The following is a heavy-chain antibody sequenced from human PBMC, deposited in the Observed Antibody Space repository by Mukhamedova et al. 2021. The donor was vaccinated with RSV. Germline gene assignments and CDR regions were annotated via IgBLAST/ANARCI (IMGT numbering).Heavy chain of an antibody. CDR1: YY. CDR2: INPITGGT. J-gene: IGHJ5*01. Sequence: YYIHWLRHAPGQGLEWMGWINPITGGTISSEKFQGRVTMTAATSTNTVYMELSRLTSDDSAVYFCARDGGRDKRYNWFDSLGQG. D-gene: IGHD3-3*01. CDR3: ARDGGRDKRYNWFDS. V-gene: IGHV1-2*02.